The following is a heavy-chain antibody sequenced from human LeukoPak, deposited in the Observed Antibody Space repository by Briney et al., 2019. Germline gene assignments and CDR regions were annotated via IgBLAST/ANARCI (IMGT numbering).Heavy chain of an antibody. CDR2: VHYSGST. Sequence: SETLSLTCTVSGDSIFSYTYYWAWIRQPPGKGLEWIGNVHYSGSTYYKPSLMSRVTISVDISKNQFSLNLRSVTAADTAVYYCARDLREDYYGSGSYVDFWGQGILVTVSS. CDR3: ARDLREDYYGSGSYVDF. D-gene: IGHD3-10*01. V-gene: IGHV4-39*07. CDR1: GDSIFSYTYY. J-gene: IGHJ4*02.